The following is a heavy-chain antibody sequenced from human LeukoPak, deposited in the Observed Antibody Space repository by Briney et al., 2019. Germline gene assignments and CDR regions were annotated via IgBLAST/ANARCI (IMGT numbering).Heavy chain of an antibody. J-gene: IGHJ2*01. CDR3: ARGQYHLLYWYFDL. Sequence: SETLSLTCTVSGGSISSYYWSWIRQPAGKGLEWIGRIYSSGSTNYNPSLKSRVTMSVDTSKNQFSLKLSAVTAADTAVYYCARGQYHLLYWYFDLWGRGTLVTVSS. CDR2: IYSSGST. V-gene: IGHV4-4*07. CDR1: GGSISSYY. D-gene: IGHD2-2*01.